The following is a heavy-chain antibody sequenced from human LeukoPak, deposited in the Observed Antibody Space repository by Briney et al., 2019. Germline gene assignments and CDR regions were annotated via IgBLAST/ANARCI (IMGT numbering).Heavy chain of an antibody. J-gene: IGHJ4*02. CDR1: GFTFSSYE. CDR3: AGALRYFDWLLSFDY. CDR2: ISSSGSTI. Sequence: PGGSLRLSWAASGFTFSSYEMNWVRQAPGKGLEWVPYISSSGSTIYYADSVKGRFTISRDNAKNSLYLQMNSLRAEDTAVYYCAGALRYFDWLLSFDYWGQGTLVTVSS. D-gene: IGHD3-9*01. V-gene: IGHV3-48*03.